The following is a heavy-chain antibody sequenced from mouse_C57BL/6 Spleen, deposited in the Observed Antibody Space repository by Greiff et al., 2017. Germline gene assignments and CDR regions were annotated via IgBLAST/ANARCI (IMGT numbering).Heavy chain of an antibody. D-gene: IGHD1-3*01. Sequence: QVQLQQPGAELVRPGSSVKLSCKASGYTFTSYWMDWVKQRPGQGLEWIGNIYPSDSETHYNQKFKDKATLTVDKSSSTAYMQLSSLTSEDSAVYYCARDNPRVDYWGQGTTLTVSS. J-gene: IGHJ2*01. CDR3: ARDNPRVDY. CDR2: IYPSDSET. V-gene: IGHV1-61*01. CDR1: GYTFTSYW.